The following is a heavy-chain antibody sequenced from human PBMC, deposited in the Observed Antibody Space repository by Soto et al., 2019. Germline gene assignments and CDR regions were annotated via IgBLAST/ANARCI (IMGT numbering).Heavy chain of an antibody. Sequence: GGSLRLSWAASGGTCSSYARSWVRQAPGKGLEWVSAISGSGGSTYYEDSVKGRFTISRDNSKNTLYLQMNSLRAEDTAVYYCAKDRSYYDFWSGYYPYYYYYGMDVWGQGTTVTVSS. V-gene: IGHV3-23*01. CDR2: ISGSGGST. CDR1: GGTCSSYA. J-gene: IGHJ6*02. CDR3: AKDRSYYDFWSGYYPYYYYYGMDV. D-gene: IGHD3-3*01.